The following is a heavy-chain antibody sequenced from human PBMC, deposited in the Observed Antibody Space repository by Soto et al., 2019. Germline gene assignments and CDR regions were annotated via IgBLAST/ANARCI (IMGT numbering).Heavy chain of an antibody. D-gene: IGHD3-9*01. CDR2: INTNTGNP. CDR1: GYTFTSYA. J-gene: IGHJ6*02. V-gene: IGHV7-4-1*01. CDR3: ATDGSYDILTGYYLWGYYYYRMDV. Sequence: ASVKVSCKASGYTFTSYAMNWVRQAPGQGLEWMGWINTNTGNPTYAQGFTGRFVFSLDTSVSTAYLQICSLKAEDTAVYYCATDGSYDILTGYYLWGYYYYRMDVWGQGTTVTVSS.